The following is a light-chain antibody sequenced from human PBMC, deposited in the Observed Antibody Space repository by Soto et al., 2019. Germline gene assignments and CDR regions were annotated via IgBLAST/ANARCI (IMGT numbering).Light chain of an antibody. CDR2: DAS. V-gene: IGKV3-20*01. J-gene: IGKJ1*01. Sequence: EIVLTQSPDTLSLSPGERATLSCRASQSVRSERLAWYQQKRGQAPTLLIFDASSRASGTPERFSGSGSGTDFTLTISRLEPEDFAVYYCQQYDTSPRTFGPGTKVDI. CDR3: QQYDTSPRT. CDR1: QSVRSER.